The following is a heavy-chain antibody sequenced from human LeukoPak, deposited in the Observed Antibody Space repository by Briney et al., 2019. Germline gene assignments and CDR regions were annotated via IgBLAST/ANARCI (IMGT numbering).Heavy chain of an antibody. CDR2: IVYSGST. V-gene: IGHV4-39*01. CDR3: ARRGAVAGTSFAFDY. D-gene: IGHD6-19*01. CDR1: GGSISSSSYY. J-gene: IGHJ4*02. Sequence: PSETLSLTCTVSGGSISSSSYYWGWIRQPPGKRLEGIGSIVYSGSTYYNPSLTRRVTISVDTSKNQFSLKLSSVTAADTAVYYCARRGAVAGTSFAFDYWGQGTLVTVSS.